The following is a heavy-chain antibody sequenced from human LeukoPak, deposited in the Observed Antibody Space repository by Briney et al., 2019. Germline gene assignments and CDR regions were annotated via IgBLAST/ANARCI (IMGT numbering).Heavy chain of an antibody. CDR1: GGSLNRFY. J-gene: IGHJ4*02. D-gene: IGHD6-6*01. V-gene: IGHV4-4*07. CDR2: IDSSGST. CDR3: ARENWRSKSIDFDS. Sequence: SETLSLICTVSGGSLNRFYWTWIRQPAGTGLEWIGRIDSSGSTNFNPSLKSRVTMSVDTSKNQFSLRLSSVTAADTAAYFCARENWRSKSIDFDSWGQGTLVTVSS.